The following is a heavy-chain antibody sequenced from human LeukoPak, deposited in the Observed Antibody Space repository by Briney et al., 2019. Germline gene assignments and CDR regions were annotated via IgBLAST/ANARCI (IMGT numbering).Heavy chain of an antibody. CDR3: ARDPFWSGYTFDY. J-gene: IGHJ4*02. CDR2: INHCGST. V-gene: IGHV4-34*01. CDR1: GGSFSGYY. Sequence: SETLSLTCAVYGGSFSGYYWSWIRQPPGKGLEWIGEINHCGSTNYNPSLKSRVTISVDTSKNQFSLKLSSVTAADTAVYYCARDPFWSGYTFDYWGQGTLVTVSS. D-gene: IGHD3-3*01.